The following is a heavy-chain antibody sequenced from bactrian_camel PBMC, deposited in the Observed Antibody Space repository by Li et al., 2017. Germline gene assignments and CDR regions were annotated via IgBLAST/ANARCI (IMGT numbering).Heavy chain of an antibody. J-gene: IGHJ4*01. CDR1: EYTYSGEC. Sequence: QVQLVESGGGSVQAGGSLRLSCAGSEYTYSGECVAWFRQAPSKEREAVASIYSGGAVTYYADAVKGRFTISQDNAKNNLYLQMNNLKTEDTAVYYCTVRCGWSAYWGQGTQVTVS. CDR3: TVRCGWSAY. D-gene: IGHD6*01. CDR2: IYSGGAVT. V-gene: IGHV3S1*01.